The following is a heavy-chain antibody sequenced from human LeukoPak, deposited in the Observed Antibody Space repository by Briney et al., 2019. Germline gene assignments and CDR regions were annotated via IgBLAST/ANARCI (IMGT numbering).Heavy chain of an antibody. J-gene: IGHJ6*02. Sequence: GSLNLSCAASGFTFSSYGMHWVRQAPGKGLEWVAVIWYDGSNKYYADSVKGRFTISRDNSKNTLYLQMNSLRAEDTAVYYCARASGPLMRYYYYGMDGGGQGTTVTVS. CDR2: IWYDGSNK. CDR3: ARASGPLMRYYYYGMDG. CDR1: GFTFSSYG. V-gene: IGHV3-33*01. D-gene: IGHD6-19*01.